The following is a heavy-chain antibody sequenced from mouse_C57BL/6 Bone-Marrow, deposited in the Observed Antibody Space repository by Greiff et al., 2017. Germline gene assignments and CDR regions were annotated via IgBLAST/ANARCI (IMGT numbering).Heavy chain of an antibody. Sequence: VKLQQPGAELVKPGASVKMSCTASGYTFTSYWITWVKQRPGQGLEWIGAIYPGSGSTNYNEKFKSQDTLTVDTSSSTANMQLSSLTSEDSAVYYWASSTMGTTTGYYFDYWGQGTTLTVSS. CDR1: GYTFTSYW. CDR2: IYPGSGST. D-gene: IGHD2-2*01. J-gene: IGHJ2*01. CDR3: ASSTMGTTTGYYFDY. V-gene: IGHV1-55*01.